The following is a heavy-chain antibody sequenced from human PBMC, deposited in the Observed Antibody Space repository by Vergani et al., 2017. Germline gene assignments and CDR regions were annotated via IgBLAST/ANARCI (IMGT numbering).Heavy chain of an antibody. D-gene: IGHD2-8*02. CDR2: IDEYGNRA. J-gene: IGHJ5*01. Sequence: EVLLVESGGGSVQSGGSLRLSCVASGFSFNTYWMHWVRQVPGKGLMWVARIDEYGNRATYGDFETGRFTISRDNAKNTVFLQMNNLRADDAGVYYCVRTEYCTGIACNTRFDSWGQGALVTVSS. V-gene: IGHV3-74*03. CDR1: GFSFNTYW. CDR3: VRTEYCTGIACNTRFDS.